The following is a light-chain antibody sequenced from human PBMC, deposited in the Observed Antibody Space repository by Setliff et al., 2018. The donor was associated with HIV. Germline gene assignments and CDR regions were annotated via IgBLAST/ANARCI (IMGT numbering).Light chain of an antibody. CDR1: SSNIGINS. CDR2: SND. V-gene: IGLV1-44*01. J-gene: IGLJ1*01. Sequence: QSALTQPPSASGTPEQRITISCSGSSSNIGINSVNWYQQVPGTAPKLLIYSNDQWPSGVPDRFSGSKSGTSASLAISGLQSEDGADYYCAAWDDSLNGYVFGSGTKVTVL. CDR3: AAWDDSLNGYV.